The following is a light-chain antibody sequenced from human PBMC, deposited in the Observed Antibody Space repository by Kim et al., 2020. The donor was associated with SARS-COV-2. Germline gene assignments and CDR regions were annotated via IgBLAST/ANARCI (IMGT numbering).Light chain of an antibody. CDR2: END. CDR3: QSFDSTNVV. CDR1: SGSIASNP. J-gene: IGLJ2*01. V-gene: IGLV6-57*01. Sequence: GTTVTISCTRNSGSIASNPVQWYQQRPGSSPTTVIYENDQRLSGVPDRFSGSIDSSSNSSSLTISGLKTEDEADYYCQSFDSTNVVFGGGTQLTVL.